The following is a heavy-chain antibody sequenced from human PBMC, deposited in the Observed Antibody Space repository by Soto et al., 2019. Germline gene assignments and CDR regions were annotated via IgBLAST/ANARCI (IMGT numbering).Heavy chain of an antibody. Sequence: SETLSLTCSVSGGSISSYYWNWIRQPPGRGLEWIGYIYYNGNTNYNPSLRSRVILSLDTSKNQFSLKLSSVTAADTAVYYCARDKGGYSGYPTYNWFDPWGQGTLVTVSS. CDR1: GGSISSYY. J-gene: IGHJ5*02. CDR2: IYYNGNT. CDR3: ARDKGGYSGYPTYNWFDP. V-gene: IGHV4-59*01. D-gene: IGHD5-12*01.